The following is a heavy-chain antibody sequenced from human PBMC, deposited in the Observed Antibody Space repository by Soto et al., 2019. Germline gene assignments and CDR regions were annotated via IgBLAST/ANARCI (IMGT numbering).Heavy chain of an antibody. CDR2: ISAYNGNT. Sequence: QVQLVQSGAEVKKPGASVKVSCKASGYTYTSYGISWVRQAPEQGLEWMGRISAYNGNTNYTQKLQGRVTMTTDTSTRTAYMELRSLSSGNTPVYYFAREVYSTDSAYWRQGALVTVSS. CDR1: GYTYTSYG. D-gene: IGHD6-13*01. J-gene: IGHJ4*02. V-gene: IGHV1-18*01. CDR3: AREVYSTDSAY.